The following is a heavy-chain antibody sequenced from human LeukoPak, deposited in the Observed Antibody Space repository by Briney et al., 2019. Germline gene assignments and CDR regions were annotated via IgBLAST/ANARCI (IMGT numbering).Heavy chain of an antibody. J-gene: IGHJ4*02. V-gene: IGHV3-23*01. CDR1: EFTFSSYA. CDR3: AKGSAGYCSGDNCYPLDY. CDR2: ISGSGGRT. Sequence: SGGSLRLSCAASEFTFSSYAMSWVRQAPGKGLEWVLVISGSGGRTYYADSVKGRFTISRDNSKNTLYLQMNSLRAEDTAIYYCAKGSAGYCSGDNCYPLDYWGQGTLVTVSS. D-gene: IGHD2-15*01.